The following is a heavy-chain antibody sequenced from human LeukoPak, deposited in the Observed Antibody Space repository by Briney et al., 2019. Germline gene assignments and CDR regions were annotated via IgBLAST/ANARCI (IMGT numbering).Heavy chain of an antibody. Sequence: ASVKVSCKASGGTFSSYAISWVRQAPGQGLEWMGGIIPIFGTANYAQKFQGRVTITADESTSTAYMELSSLRSEDTAVYYCARVVTMVGHFDYRGQGTLVTVSS. V-gene: IGHV1-69*01. D-gene: IGHD3-10*02. J-gene: IGHJ4*02. CDR1: GGTFSSYA. CDR2: IIPIFGTA. CDR3: ARVVTMVGHFDY.